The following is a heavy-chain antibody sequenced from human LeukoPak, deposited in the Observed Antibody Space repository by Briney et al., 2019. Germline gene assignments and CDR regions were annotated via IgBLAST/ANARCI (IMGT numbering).Heavy chain of an antibody. J-gene: IGHJ5*02. CDR2: IHDSGST. CDR1: GDSISSGGYS. V-gene: IGHV4-30-4*07. D-gene: IGHD6-13*01. Sequence: PSETLSLTCVVSGDSISSGGYSWSWIRQTPGKGLEWIAYIHDSGSTYNNPSLKSRLSISIDTSKNQFSLKLNSVSAADTAVYYCARVVAAAGNNWFDPWDQGTLVTVSS. CDR3: ARVVAAAGNNWFDP.